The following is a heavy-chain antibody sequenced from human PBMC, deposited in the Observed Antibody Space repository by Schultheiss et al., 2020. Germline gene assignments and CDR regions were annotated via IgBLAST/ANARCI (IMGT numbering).Heavy chain of an antibody. Sequence: GESLKISCAASGFAVSRNYMSWVRQAPGKGLDWVSFIYSGGSTYYADSVKGRFTISRDNSKNTVYLQMNSLRAEDTAVYYCARDSIAATGGYWGQGTLVTGYS. CDR2: IYSGGST. J-gene: IGHJ4*02. CDR1: GFAVSRNY. D-gene: IGHD6-13*01. CDR3: ARDSIAATGGY. V-gene: IGHV3-66*01.